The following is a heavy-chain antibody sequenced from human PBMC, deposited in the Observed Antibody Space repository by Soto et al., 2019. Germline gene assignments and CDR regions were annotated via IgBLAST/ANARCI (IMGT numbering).Heavy chain of an antibody. D-gene: IGHD1-26*01. V-gene: IGHV4-59*08. CDR1: GGSISSYY. Sequence: SETLSLTCTVSGGSISSYYWSWIRQPPGKGLEWIGYIYYSGSTNYNPSLKSRVTISVDTSKNQFSLKLSSVTAADTAVYYCARGAPGLNWFDPWGQGTLVTVSS. CDR3: ARGAPGLNWFDP. J-gene: IGHJ5*02. CDR2: IYYSGST.